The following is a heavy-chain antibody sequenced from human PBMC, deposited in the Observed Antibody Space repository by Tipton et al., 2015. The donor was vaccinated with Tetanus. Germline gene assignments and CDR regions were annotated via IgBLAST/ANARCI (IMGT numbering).Heavy chain of an antibody. D-gene: IGHD3-10*01. J-gene: IGHJ4*02. CDR2: IYSGGST. Sequence: SLRLSCAASGFTVSSNYMSWVRQAPGKGLEWVSVIYSGGSTYYADSVKGRFTISRDNSKNTLYLQMNSLRAEDTAVYCCARGYYYGSGSYYNPPFFDYWGQGTLVTVSS. CDR3: ARGYYYGSGSYYNPPFFDY. CDR1: GFTVSSNY. V-gene: IGHV3-53*01.